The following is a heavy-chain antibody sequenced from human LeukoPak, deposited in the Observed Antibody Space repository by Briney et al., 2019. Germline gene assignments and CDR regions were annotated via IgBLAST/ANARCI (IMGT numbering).Heavy chain of an antibody. CDR1: GDSVSSNSAT. V-gene: IGHV6-1*01. CDR2: IYYRSQWNN. D-gene: IGHD6-6*01. CDR3: ARGRGSSADFDY. J-gene: IGHJ4*02. Sequence: SQTLSLTCAISGDSVSSNSATWNWIRQSPLRGLEWLGRIYYRSQWNNDYAASVKSRMDINPETSKNQFSLQLNSVTPEDTAVYYCARGRGSSADFDYWGQGTLVTVSS.